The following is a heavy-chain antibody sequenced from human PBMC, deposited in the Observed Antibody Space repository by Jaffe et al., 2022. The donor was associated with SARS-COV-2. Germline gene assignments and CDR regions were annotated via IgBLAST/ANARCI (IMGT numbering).Heavy chain of an antibody. Sequence: QLQLQESGPGLVKPSETLSLTCTVSRDSISSSSFYWGWIRQPPGKGLEWIGSIYYSGSTYYNPSLKSRVTISVDTSKNQFSLKLSSVTAADTAVYYCASHGFGAVPWFDPWGQGTLVTVSS. CDR2: IYYSGST. D-gene: IGHD3-16*01. CDR1: RDSISSSSFY. CDR3: ASHGFGAVPWFDP. V-gene: IGHV4-39*01. J-gene: IGHJ5*02.